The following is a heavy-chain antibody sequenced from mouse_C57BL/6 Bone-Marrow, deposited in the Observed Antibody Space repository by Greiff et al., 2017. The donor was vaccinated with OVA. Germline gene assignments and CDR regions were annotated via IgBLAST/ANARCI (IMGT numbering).Heavy chain of an antibody. CDR2: IRSKSNNYAT. V-gene: IGHV10-1*01. CDR3: VRHGGGTDY. Sequence: EVQLVESGGGLVQPKGSLKLSCAASGFSFNTYAMNWVRQAPGKGLEWVARIRSKSNNYATYYADSVKDRFTISRDDEESMLYLQMNNLKTEDTAMYYCVRHGGGTDYWGQGTTLTVSS. D-gene: IGHD4-1*01. J-gene: IGHJ2*01. CDR1: GFSFNTYA.